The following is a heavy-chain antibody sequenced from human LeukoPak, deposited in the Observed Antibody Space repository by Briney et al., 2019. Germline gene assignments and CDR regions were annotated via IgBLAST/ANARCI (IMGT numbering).Heavy chain of an antibody. Sequence: PGGSLRLSCAASGFTFSSYSMNWVRQAPGKGLEWVSSISSSSSYIYYADSVKGRFTISRDNAKNSLYLQMNSLRAEDTAVYYCARGHVLLWFGETSTDYYGMDVWGQGTTVTVSS. J-gene: IGHJ6*02. CDR3: ARGHVLLWFGETSTDYYGMDV. CDR2: ISSSSSYI. D-gene: IGHD3-10*01. CDR1: GFTFSSYS. V-gene: IGHV3-21*01.